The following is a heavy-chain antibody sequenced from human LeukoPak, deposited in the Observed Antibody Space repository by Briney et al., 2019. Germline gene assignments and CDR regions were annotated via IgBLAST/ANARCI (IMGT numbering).Heavy chain of an antibody. CDR3: ARGFVDTAMVGY. V-gene: IGHV3-21*01. Sequence: GGSLRLSCAASGFTFSSYSMNWVRQAPGKGLEWVSSISSSSSYIYYADSVKGRFTISRHNAKNSLYLQMNSLRAEDTAVYYCARGFVDTAMVGYWGQGTLVTVSS. CDR2: ISSSSSYI. J-gene: IGHJ4*02. CDR1: GFTFSSYS. D-gene: IGHD5-18*01.